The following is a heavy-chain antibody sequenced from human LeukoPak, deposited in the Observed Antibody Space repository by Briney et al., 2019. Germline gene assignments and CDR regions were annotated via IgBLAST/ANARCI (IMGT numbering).Heavy chain of an antibody. CDR3: AKVSEMATRIKYYFDY. D-gene: IGHD5-24*01. J-gene: IGHJ4*02. CDR2: ISGSGGST. V-gene: IGHV3-23*01. CDR1: GFTFSSYA. Sequence: GGSLRLSCAASGFTFSSYAMSWVRQAPGKGLEWVSAISGSGGSTYYADSVKGRFTISRDNSKNTLYMQMNRLRAEDTAVYYCAKVSEMATRIKYYFDYWGQGTLVTVSS.